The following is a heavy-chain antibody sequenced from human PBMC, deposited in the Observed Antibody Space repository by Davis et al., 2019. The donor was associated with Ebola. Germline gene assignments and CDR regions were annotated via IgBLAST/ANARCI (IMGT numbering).Heavy chain of an antibody. CDR1: GYSFTKYW. D-gene: IGHD2-2*01. Sequence: GESLKISCKGSGYSFTKYWIGWVRQMPGRGLEWMGIIYPGDSDTIYSPSFQGQVTISADKSISTAYLQWSSLKASDTAMYYCARQGYCNSTSCNNWFDPWGQETLVTVSS. J-gene: IGHJ5*02. CDR2: IYPGDSDT. V-gene: IGHV5-51*01. CDR3: ARQGYCNSTSCNNWFDP.